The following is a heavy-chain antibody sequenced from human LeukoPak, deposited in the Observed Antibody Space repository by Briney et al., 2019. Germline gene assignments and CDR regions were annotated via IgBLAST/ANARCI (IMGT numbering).Heavy chain of an antibody. D-gene: IGHD1-7*01. CDR1: GYTFTSYG. J-gene: IGHJ4*02. CDR3: ARDHKNNWNYGGDY. Sequence: ASVKVSCKASGYTFTSYGISWVRQAPGQGLEWMGWISAYDGNTNYAQKLQGRVTMTTDTSTSTAYMELRSLRSDDTAVYYCARDHKNNWNYGGDYWGQGTLVTVSS. CDR2: ISAYDGNT. V-gene: IGHV1-18*01.